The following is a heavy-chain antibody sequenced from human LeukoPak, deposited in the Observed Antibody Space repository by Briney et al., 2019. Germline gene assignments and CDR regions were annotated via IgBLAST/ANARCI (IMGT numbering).Heavy chain of an antibody. V-gene: IGHV4-59*12. Sequence: SETLSLTCTVSGGSISNYYWSWIRQPPGKGLEWIGYIYYSGNTNYNPSLKSRVTISVDTSKNQFSLKLNSVTAADTAVYYCARQPHTRGYFDYWGQGTLVTVFS. D-gene: IGHD3-16*01. CDR2: IYYSGNT. CDR1: GGSISNYY. J-gene: IGHJ4*02. CDR3: ARQPHTRGYFDY.